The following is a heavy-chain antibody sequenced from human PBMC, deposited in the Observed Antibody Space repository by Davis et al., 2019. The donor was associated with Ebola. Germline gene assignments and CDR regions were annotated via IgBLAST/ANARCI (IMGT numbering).Heavy chain of an antibody. CDR2: IIQDGSDR. CDR1: GLTFSSYW. Sequence: PGGSLRLSCAASGLTFSSYWMSWVRQTPGKGLEWVANIIQDGSDRYYVDSVKGRFTISRDSAKNSLYLQMNSLRDEDTAVYYCVRDPRAGQKDAFDIWGQGTMVIVSS. CDR3: VRDPRAGQKDAFDI. V-gene: IGHV3-7*01. J-gene: IGHJ3*02.